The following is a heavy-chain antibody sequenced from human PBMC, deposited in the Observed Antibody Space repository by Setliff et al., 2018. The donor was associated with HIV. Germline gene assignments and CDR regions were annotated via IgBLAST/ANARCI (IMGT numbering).Heavy chain of an antibody. CDR3: ARLGSGWSDSYYYAIDI. CDR1: GYTFTTYG. CDR2: ISPNFGHT. D-gene: IGHD6-19*01. Sequence: ASVKVSCKASGYTFTTYGISWVRQAPGHGLEWMGWISPNFGHTNYAQNCLGRVTMTIDTSTSRAYMELRSLRSDDTAMYFCARLGSGWSDSYYYAIDIWGQGTTVTVSS. J-gene: IGHJ6*02. V-gene: IGHV1-18*01.